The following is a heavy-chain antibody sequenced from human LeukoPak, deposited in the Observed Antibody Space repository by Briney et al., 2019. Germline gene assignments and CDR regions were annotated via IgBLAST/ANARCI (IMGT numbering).Heavy chain of an antibody. CDR2: ISSSSSTI. V-gene: IGHV3-48*01. CDR1: GFTFSSYS. Sequence: PGGSLRLSCAASGFTFSSYSMNWVRQAPGKGLEWVSYISSSSSTIYYADSVKGRFTTSRDNAKNSLYLQMNSLRAEDTAVYYCARGRGNYYGMDVWGQGTTVTVSS. CDR3: ARGRGNYYGMDV. J-gene: IGHJ6*02.